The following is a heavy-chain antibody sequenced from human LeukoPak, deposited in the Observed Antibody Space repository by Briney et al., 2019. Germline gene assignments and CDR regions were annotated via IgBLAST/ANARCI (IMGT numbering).Heavy chain of an antibody. D-gene: IGHD2-8*01. CDR2: IYYSGST. V-gene: IGHV4-39*01. CDR3: ARNESVLVAGRPKYNWFDP. Sequence: PSETQSLTCTVSGGSVSSSSYYWAWIRQPPGKGLEWIGSIYYSGSTSYNPSLKSRVTISVDTSKNQFSLKLSSVTARDTAVYYCARNESVLVAGRPKYNWFDPWGQGTLVTVSS. CDR1: GGSVSSSSYY. J-gene: IGHJ5*02.